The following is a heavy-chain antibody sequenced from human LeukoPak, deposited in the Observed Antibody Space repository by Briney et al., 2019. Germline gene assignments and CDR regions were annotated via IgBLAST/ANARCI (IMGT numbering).Heavy chain of an antibody. D-gene: IGHD3-16*02. CDR3: ARDSGQSDVWGSYRYSHGRI. CDR2: IIPILGIA. V-gene: IGHV1-69*04. J-gene: IGHJ3*02. CDR1: GGTFSSYA. Sequence: ASVKVSCKASGGTFSSYAISWVRQAPGQGLEWMGRIIPILGIANYARKFQGRVTITADKSTSTAYMELSSLRSEDTAVYYCARDSGQSDVWGSYRYSHGRIWGQGTMVTVSS.